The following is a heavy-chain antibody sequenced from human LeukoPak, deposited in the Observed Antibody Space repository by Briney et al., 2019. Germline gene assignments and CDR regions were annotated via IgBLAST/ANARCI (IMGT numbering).Heavy chain of an antibody. J-gene: IGHJ4*02. D-gene: IGHD3-3*01. V-gene: IGHV3-7*01. Sequence: GGSLRLSCAASGFVFRNYFMSWVRQAPGKGLEWVASIKNDGSERYYVDSVRGRYTISRDNTKNSLFLQMSSLRAEDTAVYYCATDRGWRTSGYYLYYFEYWGQGTLVTFSS. CDR2: IKNDGSER. CDR1: GFVFRNYF. CDR3: ATDRGWRTSGYYLYYFEY.